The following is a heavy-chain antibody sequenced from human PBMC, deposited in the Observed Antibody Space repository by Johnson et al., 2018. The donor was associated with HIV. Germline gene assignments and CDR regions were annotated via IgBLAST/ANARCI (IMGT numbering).Heavy chain of an antibody. CDR3: ARDSGKWSGVRVAFDI. J-gene: IGHJ3*02. Sequence: QVQLVESGGGVVQPGRSLRLSCAASGFTFRSYGMHWVRQAPGKGLEWVAVISHDVNNKFSADSVKGRFTLSRDNSKNTLYLQMDSLRPEDTAVYYCARDSGKWSGVRVAFDIWGQGTMVTVSS. CDR1: GFTFRSYG. D-gene: IGHD3-10*01. CDR2: ISHDVNNK. V-gene: IGHV3-30*03.